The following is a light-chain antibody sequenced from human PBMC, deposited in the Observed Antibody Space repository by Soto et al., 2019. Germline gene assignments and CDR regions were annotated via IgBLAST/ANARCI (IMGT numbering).Light chain of an antibody. CDR2: GAS. CDR3: HQYNNWPPYT. V-gene: IGKV3-20*01. J-gene: IGKJ5*01. Sequence: EIVLTQSPGTLSLSPGERATLSCRASQSFRSSYLAWYQQKPGQAPRLLIYGASSRATGIPDRFSGSGSGTDFTLTISRLEPEDFAIYYCHQYNNWPPYTFGQGTRLEIK. CDR1: QSFRSSY.